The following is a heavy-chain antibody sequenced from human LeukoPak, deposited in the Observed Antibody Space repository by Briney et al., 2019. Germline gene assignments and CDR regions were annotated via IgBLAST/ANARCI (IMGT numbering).Heavy chain of an antibody. CDR3: ARVPGGGRYIFDY. CDR1: GYTLTELS. CDR2: FDPEDGET. V-gene: IGHV1-24*01. Sequence: VASVKVSCKVSGYTLTELSIHWVRQAPGKGLEWMGGFDPEDGETIYAQKFQGRVTMTEDTSTDTAYMELNSLRSDDTAVYYCARVPGGGRYIFDYWGQGTLVAVSS. D-gene: IGHD2-15*01. J-gene: IGHJ4*02.